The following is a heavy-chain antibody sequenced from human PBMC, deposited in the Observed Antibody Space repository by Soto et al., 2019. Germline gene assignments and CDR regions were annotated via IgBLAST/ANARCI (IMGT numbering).Heavy chain of an antibody. CDR3: AKDYCSGGSCYVDY. CDR1: GFTFSSYG. D-gene: IGHD2-15*01. V-gene: IGHV3-30*18. CDR2: ISYDGSNK. Sequence: QVQLVESGGGVVQPGRSLRLSCAASGFTFSSYGMHWVRQAPGKGLEWVAVISYDGSNKYYADSVKGRFTISRDNSKNTLYLQMNSLRAEDTAVYYCAKDYCSGGSCYVDYWGQGTLVTVSS. J-gene: IGHJ4*02.